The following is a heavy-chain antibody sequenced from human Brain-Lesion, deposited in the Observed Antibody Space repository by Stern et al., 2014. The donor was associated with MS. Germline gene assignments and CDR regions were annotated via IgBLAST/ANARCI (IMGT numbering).Heavy chain of an antibody. CDR3: AGGLGF. V-gene: IGHV3-43D*03. J-gene: IGHJ4*02. CDR1: GFTFDDYA. CDR2: ISWDGGST. D-gene: IGHD2-21*01. Sequence: VQLLESGGVVVKPGGSLRLSCAASGFTFDDYAMHWVRQAPGKGLELVSLISWDGGSTSYTDSVKGRFSISRDNRKSFLYLQMNSLRPEDTALYYCAGGLGFWGRGTLVTVSS.